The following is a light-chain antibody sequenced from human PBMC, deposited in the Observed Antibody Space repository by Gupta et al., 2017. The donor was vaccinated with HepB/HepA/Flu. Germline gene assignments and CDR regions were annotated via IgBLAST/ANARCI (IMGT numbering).Light chain of an antibody. CDR3: QQRINWPIT. J-gene: IGKJ4*02. Sequence: DIVLTQSPVTLSLSPGERATLSCRASQSVSRYLAWYQQKPGQPPSLLVLDASNRATGVPARFSGSGSGTXFTLTIXSLEPEDFAGYYCQQRINWPITCGXGTRVEIK. CDR1: QSVSRY. V-gene: IGKV3-11*01. CDR2: DAS.